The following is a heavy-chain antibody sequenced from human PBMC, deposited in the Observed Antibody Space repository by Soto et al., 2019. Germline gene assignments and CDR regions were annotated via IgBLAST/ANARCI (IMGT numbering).Heavy chain of an antibody. Sequence: PGGSLRLSCTASGFTCGDYAMSWFRQAPGKGLEWVGFIRSKAYGGTTEYAASVKGRFTISRDDSKSIAYLQMNSLKTEDTAVYYCTRARWLQLPGDCWGQGTLVTVSS. CDR2: IRSKAYGGTT. J-gene: IGHJ4*02. V-gene: IGHV3-49*03. CDR3: TRARWLQLPGDC. CDR1: GFTCGDYA. D-gene: IGHD5-12*01.